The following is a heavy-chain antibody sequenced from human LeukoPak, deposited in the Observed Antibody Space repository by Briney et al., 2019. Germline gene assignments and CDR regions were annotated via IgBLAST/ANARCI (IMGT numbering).Heavy chain of an antibody. J-gene: IGHJ4*02. CDR2: IIPIFGTA. CDR1: GGTFSSYA. Sequence: GASVKVSCKASGGTFSSYAISWVRQAPGQGLEWMGGIIPIFGTANYAQKFQGRVTITADESTSTAYMELSSLRSEDTAVYYRASNYDILPDYWGQGTLVTVSS. V-gene: IGHV1-69*13. CDR3: ASNYDILPDY. D-gene: IGHD3-9*01.